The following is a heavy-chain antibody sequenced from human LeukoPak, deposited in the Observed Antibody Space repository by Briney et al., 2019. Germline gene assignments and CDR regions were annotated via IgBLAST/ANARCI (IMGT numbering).Heavy chain of an antibody. V-gene: IGHV3-23*01. Sequence: GGSLRLSCAASGVTFSTYVMNWVRQAPGKGLEWVSGISSGGSTYYSDSVKGRFTISSDNPKNTRYRQMNSLRAEDTAVYYCATSRRTYWYFDLWGRGTLVTVS. CDR1: GVTFSTYV. CDR2: ISSGGST. CDR3: ATSRRTYWYFDL. J-gene: IGHJ2*01.